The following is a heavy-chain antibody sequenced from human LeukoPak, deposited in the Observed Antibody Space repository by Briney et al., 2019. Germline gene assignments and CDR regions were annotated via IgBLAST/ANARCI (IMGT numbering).Heavy chain of an antibody. D-gene: IGHD4-17*01. J-gene: IGHJ4*02. V-gene: IGHV1-69*16. Sequence: SVKVSCKVSGGTFSSFTITWVRQAPGQGLGWMGGIIPILGSTNYAQKFQGRVTNTADDSTSTAYMELRSLTSDDTAVYYCARGYDVGDFVPYTYWGQGTLVIVSS. CDR3: ARGYDVGDFVPYTY. CDR1: GGTFSSFT. CDR2: IIPILGST.